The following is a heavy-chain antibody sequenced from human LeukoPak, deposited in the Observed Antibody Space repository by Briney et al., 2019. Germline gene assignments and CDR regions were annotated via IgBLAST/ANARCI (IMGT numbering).Heavy chain of an antibody. V-gene: IGHV3-15*01. CDR3: TTVSPDDP. CDR2: IKSKTDGGTT. CDR1: GFTFSNAW. J-gene: IGHJ5*02. Sequence: GGSLRLSCAASGFTFSNAWMSWVRQAPGKGLQWVARIKSKTDGGTTDYAAPVKGRFTISRDNSKNTLYLQMNSLKTEDTAVYYCTTVSPDDPWGQGTLVTVSS. D-gene: IGHD1-14*01.